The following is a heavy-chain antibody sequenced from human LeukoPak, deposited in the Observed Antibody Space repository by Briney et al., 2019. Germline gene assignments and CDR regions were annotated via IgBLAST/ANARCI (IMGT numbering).Heavy chain of an antibody. Sequence: PGGSLRLSCAASGFAVSSNYMTWVRQALGKGLEWVAVIYSGDTTYYADSVKVRFTIFRDNSKNTLYLQMNSLRGEDTAVYYCARMARNRFDSWGQGTLVTVSS. V-gene: IGHV3-66*01. D-gene: IGHD1-14*01. CDR1: GFAVSSNY. J-gene: IGHJ4*02. CDR3: ARMARNRFDS. CDR2: IYSGDTT.